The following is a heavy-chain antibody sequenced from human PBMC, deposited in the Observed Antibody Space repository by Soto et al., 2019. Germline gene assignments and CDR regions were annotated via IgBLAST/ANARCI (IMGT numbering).Heavy chain of an antibody. D-gene: IGHD1-1*01. CDR2: VQMSGTT. V-gene: IGHV4-4*07. CDR3: AKDRSTMRWFDP. Sequence: SETLSLTCAVSGASVRSYHWSWIRQAAGKGLEWIGRVQMSGTTNYNPSLKTRVTMSLDTSKNEVSLRMTSVTAADTAVYSCAKDRSTMRWFDPWGQG. CDR1: GASVRSYH. J-gene: IGHJ5*02.